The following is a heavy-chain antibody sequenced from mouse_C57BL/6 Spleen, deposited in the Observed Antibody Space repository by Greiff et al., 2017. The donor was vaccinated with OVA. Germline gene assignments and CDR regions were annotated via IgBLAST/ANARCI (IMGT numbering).Heavy chain of an antibody. D-gene: IGHD1-1*01. CDR2: INPSNGGT. V-gene: IGHV1-53*01. Sequence: QVQLQQPGTELVKPGASVKLSCKASGYTFTSYWMHWVKQRPGQGLEWIGNINPSNGGTNYNEKFKSKATLPVDKYSSTAYMQLSSLTSEDYAVDFCARCHYYCSTYPYFAVWCTAPPVPVSS. CDR3: ARCHYYCSTYPYFAV. J-gene: IGHJ1*03. CDR1: GYTFTSYW.